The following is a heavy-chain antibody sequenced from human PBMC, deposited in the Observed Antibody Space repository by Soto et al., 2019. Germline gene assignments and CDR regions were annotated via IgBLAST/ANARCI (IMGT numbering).Heavy chain of an antibody. CDR1: GGSISSSSYY. V-gene: IGHV4-39*01. J-gene: IGHJ6*02. D-gene: IGHD6-13*01. CDR2: IYYSGST. CDR3: ARRAISSSWYLGYYYYGMDV. Sequence: SETLSLTCTVSGGSISSSSYYWGWIRQPPGKGLEWIGSIYYSGSTYYNPSLKSRVTISVDTSKNQFSLKLSSVTAADTAVYYCARRAISSSWYLGYYYYGMDVWGQGTTVTVSS.